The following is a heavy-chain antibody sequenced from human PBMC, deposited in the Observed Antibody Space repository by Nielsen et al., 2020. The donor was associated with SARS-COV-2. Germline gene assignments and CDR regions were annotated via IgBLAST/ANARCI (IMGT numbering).Heavy chain of an antibody. CDR2: IYPGDSDA. Sequence: GGSLRLSCKGSGYSFPNYWIGWVRQMPGKGLEWMGIIYPGDSDARYSPSSQGQVTISVDKSISTAYLQWSSLQASDTAMYYCARRGSSWSGMDVWGQGTTVTVSS. CDR3: ARRGSSWSGMDV. D-gene: IGHD6-13*01. V-gene: IGHV5-51*01. CDR1: GYSFPNYW. J-gene: IGHJ6*02.